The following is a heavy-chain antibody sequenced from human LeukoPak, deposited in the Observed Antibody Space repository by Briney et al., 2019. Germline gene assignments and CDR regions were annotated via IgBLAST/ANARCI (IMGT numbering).Heavy chain of an antibody. J-gene: IGHJ6*02. Sequence: PGGSLRFSCAASGFTIGPYAMYWVRQGSGRGLEWVSVIKADGSGTFYADSVRGRFTTSRDNSKNSLYLQMNSLTSEDTALYYCATWAFYHNLDVWGQGTTVIVSS. D-gene: IGHD2/OR15-2a*01. CDR1: GFTIGPYA. CDR3: ATWAFYHNLDV. CDR2: IKADGSGT. V-gene: IGHV3-43*02.